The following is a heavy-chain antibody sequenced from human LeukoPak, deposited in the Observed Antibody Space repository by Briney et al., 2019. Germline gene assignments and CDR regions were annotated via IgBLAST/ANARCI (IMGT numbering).Heavy chain of an antibody. CDR3: ARYLLAPSGWYRYYGMDV. D-gene: IGHD6-19*01. V-gene: IGHV3-7*01. CDR2: TKPDGSAE. CDR1: GFTFRNYW. Sequence: QPGGSLRLSCAASGFTFRNYWMGWVRQAPGKGLEWVANTKPDGSAEYYADSVRGRFTTSRDNANNFLYLQMNRLRAEDTAVYYCARYLLAPSGWYRYYGMDVWGQGTTVTVSS. J-gene: IGHJ6*02.